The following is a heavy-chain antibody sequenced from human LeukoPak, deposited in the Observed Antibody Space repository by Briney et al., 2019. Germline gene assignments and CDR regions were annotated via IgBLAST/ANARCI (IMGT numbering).Heavy chain of an antibody. CDR3: AKIGEEFDY. V-gene: IGHV3-23*01. CDR2: IRGSGDST. CDR1: GFTFRSYD. J-gene: IGHJ4*02. Sequence: TGGSLRLSCAASGFTFRSYDMTWVRQAPEKGLEWVSGIRGSGDSTFYADSVKGRFTISRDNSKNTLFLQMNSLRAEDTAVYYCAKIGEEFDYWGQGTLVTVSS.